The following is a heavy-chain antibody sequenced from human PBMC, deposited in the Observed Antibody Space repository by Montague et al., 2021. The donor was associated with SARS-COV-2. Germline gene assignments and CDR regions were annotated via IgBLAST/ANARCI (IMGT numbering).Heavy chain of an antibody. D-gene: IGHD6-6*01. J-gene: IGHJ4*02. V-gene: IGHV3-74*01. CDR3: AREDSSGLGY. Sequence: SLRLSCAASGFTVSSYWMHWVRQAPGKGLVWISHINIDGTTMNYADSAKGRVTISRDTGKNTLYLQMHSLRDEDTALDYCAREDSSGLGYWGQGTLVTVSS. CDR1: GFTVSSYW. CDR2: INIDGTTM.